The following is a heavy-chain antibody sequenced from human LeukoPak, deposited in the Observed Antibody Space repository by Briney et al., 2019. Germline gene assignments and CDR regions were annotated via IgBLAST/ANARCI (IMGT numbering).Heavy chain of an antibody. V-gene: IGHV1-69*13. CDR2: IIPIFGTA. CDR1: GYTFTSYY. CDR3: AQIAAAGEVFDY. J-gene: IGHJ4*02. D-gene: IGHD6-13*01. Sequence: ASVKVSCKASGYTFTSYYMHWVRQAPGQGLEWMGGIIPIFGTANYAQKFQGRVTITADGSTSTAYMELSSLRSEDTAVYYCAQIAAAGEVFDYWGQGTLVTVSS.